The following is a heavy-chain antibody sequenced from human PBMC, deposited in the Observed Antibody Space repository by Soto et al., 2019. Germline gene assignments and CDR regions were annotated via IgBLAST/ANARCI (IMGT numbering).Heavy chain of an antibody. CDR1: GYTFTSYY. D-gene: IGHD6-6*01. V-gene: IGHV1-46*01. Sequence: QVQLVQSGAEVKKPGASVKVSCKASGYTFTSYYVHWVRQAPGQGLEWMGMINPRGGSTPHAQKFLGRITLTWDTSSSTCYMELRSLTSEDAAVYGCARDVRIDRISSGVRESDYWSQGTLITVSS. CDR2: INPRGGST. CDR3: ARDVRIDRISSGVRESDY. J-gene: IGHJ4*02.